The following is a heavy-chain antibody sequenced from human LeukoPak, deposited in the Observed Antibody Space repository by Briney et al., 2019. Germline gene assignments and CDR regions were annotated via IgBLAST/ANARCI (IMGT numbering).Heavy chain of an antibody. J-gene: IGHJ3*02. CDR2: IYYSGST. Sequence: PSETLSLTCTVSGGSISSSSYYWGWIRQPPGKGLEWIGSIYYSGSTYYNPSLKSRVTISVDTSKNQFSLKLSSVTAADTAVYYCARDRIAAASERAFDIWGQGTMVTVSS. CDR1: GGSISSSSYY. V-gene: IGHV4-39*07. D-gene: IGHD6-13*01. CDR3: ARDRIAAASERAFDI.